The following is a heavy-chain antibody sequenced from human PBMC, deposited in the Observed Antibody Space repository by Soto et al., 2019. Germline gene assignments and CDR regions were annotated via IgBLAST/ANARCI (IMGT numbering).Heavy chain of an antibody. CDR3: AMDDDYGDKGLDY. CDR2: IGSDGRRD. V-gene: IGHV3-33*01. CDR1: GFTFGRHG. J-gene: IGHJ4*02. Sequence: QVQLVESGGGVVQPGGSLRLSCAASGFTFGRHGMHWVRQAPGKGLEWVAVIGSDGRRDSYADSVKGRFTISRDNGQNTLYLQMNSLRAEETAVYYCAMDDDYGDKGLDYWGQGTLVTVSS. D-gene: IGHD4-17*01.